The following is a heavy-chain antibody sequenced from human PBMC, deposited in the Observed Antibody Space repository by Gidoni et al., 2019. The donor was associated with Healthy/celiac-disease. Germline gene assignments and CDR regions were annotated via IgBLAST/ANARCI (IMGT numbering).Heavy chain of an antibody. CDR1: GGSISSGGYY. V-gene: IGHV4-31*03. D-gene: IGHD6-6*01. CDR2: IYYSGST. Sequence: QVQLQESGPGLVKPSQTLSLTCTVSGGSISSGGYYWSWIRQHPGKGLEWIGYIYYSGSTYYNPSLKSRVTISVGTSKNQFSLKLSSVTAADTAVYYCARGSLAARPAYYFDYWGQGTLVTVSS. J-gene: IGHJ4*02. CDR3: ARGSLAARPAYYFDY.